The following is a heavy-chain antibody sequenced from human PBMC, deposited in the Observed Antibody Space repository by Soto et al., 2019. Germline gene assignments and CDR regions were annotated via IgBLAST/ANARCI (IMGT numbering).Heavy chain of an antibody. CDR3: AKGGWGDY. D-gene: IGHD7-27*01. CDR2: ISERDGST. J-gene: IGHJ4*02. V-gene: IGHV3-23*01. Sequence: EVQLLESGGNLVQPGVSLRLSCAASGFTFSSYVMTWFRQSPGKGLEWVSAISERDGSTYYADSGKGRFTISRYNSNNTLNQHMHSLRAQETDVYYCAKGGWGDYWGQGTLVTVSS. CDR1: GFTFSSYV.